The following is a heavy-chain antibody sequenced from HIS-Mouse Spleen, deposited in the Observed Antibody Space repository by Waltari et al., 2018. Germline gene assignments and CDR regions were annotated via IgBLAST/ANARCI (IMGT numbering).Heavy chain of an antibody. CDR2: IWYDGSNK. J-gene: IGHJ4*02. V-gene: IGHV3-33*01. D-gene: IGHD7-27*01. CDR3: ARDLVQTGEGY. CDR1: GFHFSRYG. Sequence: QVQLVESGGGVVQHGRSLRLPCAASGFHFSRYGMHWVRQAPGKGLEWVAVIWYDGSNKYYADSVKGRFTISRDNSKNTLYLQMNSLRAEDTAVYYCARDLVQTGEGYWGQGTLVTVSS.